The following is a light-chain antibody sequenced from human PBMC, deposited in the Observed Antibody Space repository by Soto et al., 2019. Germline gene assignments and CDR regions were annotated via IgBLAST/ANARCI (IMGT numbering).Light chain of an antibody. V-gene: IGKV1-5*01. J-gene: IGKJ1*01. CDR2: DAS. Sequence: DIQMTQSPSTLPASVGDRVTITCRASQSISTWLAWYQRKPGQAPKLLIYDASTLESGVPSRFTGSGSETDFTFTISRLQPDYFATYDCQQYESFSRTFGQGTRVEI. CDR1: QSISTW. CDR3: QQYESFSRT.